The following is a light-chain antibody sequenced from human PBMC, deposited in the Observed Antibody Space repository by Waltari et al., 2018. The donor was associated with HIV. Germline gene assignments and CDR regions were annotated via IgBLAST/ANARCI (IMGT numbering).Light chain of an antibody. Sequence: QSALTQHASVSGSPGQSITVSCTGTSSYVGGYNYVSRYQQHPGKAPKFMIFDFTYRPAGGCHRFSGSKSGNTAPLTISGLQAGNEADYYSISYTSSSILVFGGGTNVTVL. V-gene: IGLV2-14*03. J-gene: IGLJ2*01. CDR1: SSYVGGYNY. CDR3: ISYTSSSILV. CDR2: DFT.